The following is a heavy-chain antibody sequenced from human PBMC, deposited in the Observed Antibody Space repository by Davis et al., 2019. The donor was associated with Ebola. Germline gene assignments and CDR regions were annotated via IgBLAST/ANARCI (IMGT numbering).Heavy chain of an antibody. CDR1: GYTFTSYY. J-gene: IGHJ3*02. Sequence: ASVKVSCKASGYTFTSYYLHWVRQAPGQGLEWMGIINPAGGTTNYAQKFQGRVTITADKSTNTAYMELNSLRSEDTAVFYCARTSYRCTNDLCYWDALDIWGQGTMVTVSS. D-gene: IGHD2-8*01. V-gene: IGHV1-46*01. CDR2: INPAGGTT. CDR3: ARTSYRCTNDLCYWDALDI.